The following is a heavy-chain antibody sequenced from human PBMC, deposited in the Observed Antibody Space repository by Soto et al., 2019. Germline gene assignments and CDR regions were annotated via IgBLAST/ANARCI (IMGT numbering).Heavy chain of an antibody. D-gene: IGHD3-3*01. V-gene: IGHV3-49*03. CDR2: IRSKAYGWTT. Sequence: PGGSLRLSCTASGFTFGDYAMGWFRQAPGKGLEWVGFIRSKAYGWTTEYAASVEGRFTISRDDSKSIAYLQMNSLKTEDTAVYSCTRDPYDFWSGYYPRTSDAFEIWGQGT. CDR3: TRDPYDFWSGYYPRTSDAFEI. J-gene: IGHJ3*02. CDR1: GFTFGDYA.